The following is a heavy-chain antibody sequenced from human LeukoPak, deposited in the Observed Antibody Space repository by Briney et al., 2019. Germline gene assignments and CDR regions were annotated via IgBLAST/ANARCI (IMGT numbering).Heavy chain of an antibody. CDR2: ISSSGSYI. CDR3: AREAYNSYGEIDY. J-gene: IGHJ4*02. Sequence: PGGSLRLSCAASGFTFSSYSMNWARQAPGKGLEWVSSISSSGSYIYYADSVKGRFTISRDNAKNSLYLQMNSLRAEDTAVYYCAREAYNSYGEIDYWGQGTLVTVSS. CDR1: GFTFSSYS. D-gene: IGHD5-18*01. V-gene: IGHV3-21*01.